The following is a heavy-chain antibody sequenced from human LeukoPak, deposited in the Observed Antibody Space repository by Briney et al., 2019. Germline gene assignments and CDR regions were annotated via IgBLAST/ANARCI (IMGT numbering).Heavy chain of an antibody. CDR1: FSPTRSC. Sequence: GSLRHSPVHPLFSPTRSCIHWVRHTPGEGPWWVSRISRDGGTPNYADSAKGRFTISRDNAKNTLFLQMNRLRAEGTALYYCARFICESSDNWGQGTLVTVSS. CDR3: ARFICESSDN. J-gene: IGHJ4*02. V-gene: IGHV3-74*01. D-gene: IGHD3-10*01. CDR2: ISRDGGTP.